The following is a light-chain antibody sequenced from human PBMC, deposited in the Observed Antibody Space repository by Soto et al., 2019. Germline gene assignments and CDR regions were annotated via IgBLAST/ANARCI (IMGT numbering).Light chain of an antibody. CDR1: QGIGSA. CDR2: DAS. Sequence: AIQLTQSPSSLSASIGDRVTITCRARQGIGSALAWYQQAPGKPPKLLIFDASTLENGVPSRFSGGGSGTDFTLTISSLQPEDFATYYCLLFNTYPQAFGGGTTVEIQ. J-gene: IGKJ4*01. CDR3: LLFNTYPQA. V-gene: IGKV1-13*02.